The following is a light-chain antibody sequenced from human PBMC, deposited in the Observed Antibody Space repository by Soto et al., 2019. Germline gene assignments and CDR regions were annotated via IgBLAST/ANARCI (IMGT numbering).Light chain of an antibody. J-gene: IGKJ4*01. Sequence: DIVMTQSPNSLAVSLGERATLNCKSSQSVLYTSNNKNYLAWYQQKPRQPPKLLIYWASTRESGVPDRFSGRGSVTDYTLTVSSLQAEDVAVYYCQQYYSTPLTFGGGTKVEIK. CDR2: WAS. CDR1: QSVLYTSNNKNY. V-gene: IGKV4-1*01. CDR3: QQYYSTPLT.